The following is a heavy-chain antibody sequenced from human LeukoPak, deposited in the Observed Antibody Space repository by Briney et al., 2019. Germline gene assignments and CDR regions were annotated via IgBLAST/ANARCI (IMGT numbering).Heavy chain of an antibody. CDR3: ARVTPIAAAGTYWFDP. J-gene: IGHJ5*02. CDR2: IYHSGST. D-gene: IGHD6-13*01. Sequence: SETLSLTCAVSGGSISSSNWWSWVRQPPGKGLEWIGEIYHSGSTNYNPSLKSRVTISVDKSKNQFSLKLSSVTAADTAVYYCARVTPIAAAGTYWFDPWGQGTLVTVSP. V-gene: IGHV4-4*02. CDR1: GGSISSSNW.